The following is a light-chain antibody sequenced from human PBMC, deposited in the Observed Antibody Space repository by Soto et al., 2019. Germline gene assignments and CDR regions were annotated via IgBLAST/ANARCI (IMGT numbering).Light chain of an antibody. CDR1: QSVSSN. V-gene: IGKV3-15*01. CDR2: GAS. CDR3: QQYNNCPPYT. Sequence: EVVMMQSPATLSVSPVERATLSCRASQSVSSNLAWYQQRPGQAPRLLIYGASTRATGVPARFSGSGSGTEFTLTISSLQAEDFAVYYCQQYNNCPPYTFGQGTKLEIK. J-gene: IGKJ2*01.